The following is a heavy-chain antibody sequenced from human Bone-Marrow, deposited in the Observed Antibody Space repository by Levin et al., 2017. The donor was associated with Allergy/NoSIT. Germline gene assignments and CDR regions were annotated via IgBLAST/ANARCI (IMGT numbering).Heavy chain of an antibody. CDR2: ISSSSSYI. J-gene: IGHJ4*02. Sequence: ASVKVSCAASGFTFSSYSMNWVRQAPGKGLEWVSSISSSSSYIYYADSVKGRFTISRDNAKNSLYLQMNSLRAEDTAVYYCVLDYDFWSGPNPFDYWGQGTLVTVSS. V-gene: IGHV3-21*01. CDR3: VLDYDFWSGPNPFDY. D-gene: IGHD3-3*01. CDR1: GFTFSSYS.